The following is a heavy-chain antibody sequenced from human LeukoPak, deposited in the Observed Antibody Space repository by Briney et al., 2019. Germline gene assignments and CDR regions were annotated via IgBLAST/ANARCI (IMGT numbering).Heavy chain of an antibody. Sequence: GGSLRLSCAASGFTFSSYGIHWVRQAPGKGLEWVAFIRYDGNNKYYADSVKGRFTISRDNSKNTLYLQMNSLRAEDTAVYYCAREGWTIFGVVRTYFFDYWGQGTLVTVSS. J-gene: IGHJ4*02. V-gene: IGHV3-30*02. D-gene: IGHD3-3*01. CDR3: AREGWTIFGVVRTYFFDY. CDR2: IRYDGNNK. CDR1: GFTFSSYG.